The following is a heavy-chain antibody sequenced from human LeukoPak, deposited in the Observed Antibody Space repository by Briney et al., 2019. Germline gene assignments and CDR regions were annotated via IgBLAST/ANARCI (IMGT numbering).Heavy chain of an antibody. CDR3: VKTVAGNLYDWFDP. CDR2: IYPGDSDT. Sequence: GESLKISCKASGYNFTNYWIVWVRQMPEKGLEWMGIIYPGDSDTRYSPSFQGQVTISADKSISTAYLQWSSLKASDTAMYYCVKTVAGNLYDWFDPWGQGTLVIVSS. CDR1: GYNFTNYW. J-gene: IGHJ5*02. V-gene: IGHV5-51*01. D-gene: IGHD6-19*01.